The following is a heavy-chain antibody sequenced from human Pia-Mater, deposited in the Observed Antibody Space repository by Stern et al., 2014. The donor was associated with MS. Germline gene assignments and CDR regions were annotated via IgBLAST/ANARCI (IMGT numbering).Heavy chain of an antibody. V-gene: IGHV2-70*01. CDR1: GFSLSTSGMC. CDR3: ARTTTINKGEDY. Sequence: QVTLRESGPALVKPTQTLTLTCTFSGFSLSTSGMCVIWMRQPPGQALEWLSLIDWDDDKYYSTSLKTRLTISKATSKNQVVLKMTDMDPMDTATYYCARTTTINKGEDYWGQGTLVTVSS. D-gene: IGHD4-11*01. J-gene: IGHJ4*02. CDR2: IDWDDDK.